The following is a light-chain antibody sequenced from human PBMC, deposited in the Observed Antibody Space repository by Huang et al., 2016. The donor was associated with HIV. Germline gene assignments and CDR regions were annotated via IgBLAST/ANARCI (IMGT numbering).Light chain of an antibody. CDR1: QGLANY. CDR2: AAP. CDR3: QQYNSYPLT. V-gene: IGKV1-16*02. Sequence: DIQMTQSPSALSASVGDRVTLTCRASQGLANYLVWCQQKTGKATKYLIYAAPTSQSGVPSKFSGSGFGRDFTLNISSLQPEDFATYYCQQYNSYPLTVGGGTKVEI. J-gene: IGKJ4*01.